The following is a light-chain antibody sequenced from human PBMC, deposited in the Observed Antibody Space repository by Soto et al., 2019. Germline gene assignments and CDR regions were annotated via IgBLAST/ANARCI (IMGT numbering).Light chain of an antibody. J-gene: IGKJ1*01. CDR2: GTS. V-gene: IGKV1-6*01. CDR1: QGIRTD. Sequence: AVQVTESPSSLSASLGDRVTITCRASQGIRTDLGWYQQSPGKAPKVLIVGTSTLQSGVPSRFSGSGAGTYFTLTISSLQPEDSATYYCLQDFSYPRTFGQGTKVDI. CDR3: LQDFSYPRT.